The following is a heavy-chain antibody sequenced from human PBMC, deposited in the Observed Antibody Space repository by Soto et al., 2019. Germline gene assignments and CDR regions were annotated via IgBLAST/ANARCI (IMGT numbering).Heavy chain of an antibody. J-gene: IGHJ4*02. CDR1: GFTFSSYA. V-gene: IGHV3-23*01. CDR2: ISGSDDST. Sequence: EVQLLESGGGLVQPGESLRLSCAASGFTFSSYAMSWVRQAPGKGLEWVSVISGSDDSTYYADSVKGRFTISRDNSKNTLYLQMNSLRAEDTAVYYCAKRSSSFTFDYWGQGTLATVSS. CDR3: AKRSSSFTFDY. D-gene: IGHD6-6*01.